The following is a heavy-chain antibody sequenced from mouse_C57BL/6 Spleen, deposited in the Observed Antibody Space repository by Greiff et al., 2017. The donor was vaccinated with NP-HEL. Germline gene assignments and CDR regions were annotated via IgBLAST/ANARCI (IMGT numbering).Heavy chain of an antibody. D-gene: IGHD1-1*01. CDR3: ARGPPLYVDY. CDR1: GYSITSGYD. J-gene: IGHJ4*01. Sequence: DVQLQESGPGMVKPSQSLSLTCTVTGYSITSGYDWHWIRHFPGNKLEWMGYISYSGSTNYNPSLKSRISITHDTSKNHFFLKLNSVTTEDTATYYCARGPPLYVDYWGQGTSVTVSS. V-gene: IGHV3-1*01. CDR2: ISYSGST.